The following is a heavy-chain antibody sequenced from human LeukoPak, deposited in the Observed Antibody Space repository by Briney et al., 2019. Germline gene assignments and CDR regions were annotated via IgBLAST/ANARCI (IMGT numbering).Heavy chain of an antibody. CDR2: IYHSGST. D-gene: IGHD3-3*01. V-gene: IGHV4-4*02. Sequence: SGTLSLTCAVSGGSISSSNWWSWVRQPPGKGLEWIGEIYHSGSTNYNPSLKSRVAISVDKSKNQFSLKLSSVTAADTAVYYCARGYYDFWSGYSYFDYWGQGTLVTVSS. J-gene: IGHJ4*02. CDR1: GGSISSSNW. CDR3: ARGYYDFWSGYSYFDY.